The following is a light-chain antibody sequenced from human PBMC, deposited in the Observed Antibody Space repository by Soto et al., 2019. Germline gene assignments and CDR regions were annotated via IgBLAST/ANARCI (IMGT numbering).Light chain of an antibody. V-gene: IGLV1-51*01. CDR1: SSNIGNNY. CDR3: ATWDRSLSVRV. Sequence: QSVLTQPPSVSAAPGQKVTISCSGSSSNIGNNYVFWYQQLPGTAPKLLIYDNDKRPSGIPDRFSGSKSGTSATLGITGLQTGDEAAYYCATWDRSLSVRVFGGGTKLTVL. CDR2: DND. J-gene: IGLJ2*01.